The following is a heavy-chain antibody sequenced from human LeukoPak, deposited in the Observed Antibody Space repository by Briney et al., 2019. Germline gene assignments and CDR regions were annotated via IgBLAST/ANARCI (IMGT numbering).Heavy chain of an antibody. J-gene: IGHJ4*02. D-gene: IGHD6-13*01. CDR1: GFIISNYA. CDR2: ISANGGRT. CDR3: VKDLYKGDSSSWYFFHY. V-gene: IGHV3-64D*06. Sequence: GGSLRLSCSASGFIISNYAMHWVRQTPGKGPEYVSAISANGGRTYYADSVKGRFTISRDNSKNTLYLQMSSLRAEDTAMYHCVKDLYKGDSSSWYFFHYWGQGTLVTVSS.